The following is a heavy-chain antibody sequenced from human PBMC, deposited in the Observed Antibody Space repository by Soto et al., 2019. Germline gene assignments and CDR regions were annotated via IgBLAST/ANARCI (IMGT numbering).Heavy chain of an antibody. Sequence: GGSLRLSCAASGFTFSSYGMHWVRQAPGKGLEWVAVISYDGSNKYYADSVKGRFTISRDNSKNTLYMQMNSLRAEETAVYDCAKLYCYGSGSSHYFDYWGQGTLVTVSS. V-gene: IGHV3-30*18. J-gene: IGHJ4*02. CDR3: AKLYCYGSGSSHYFDY. CDR2: ISYDGSNK. D-gene: IGHD3-10*01. CDR1: GFTFSSYG.